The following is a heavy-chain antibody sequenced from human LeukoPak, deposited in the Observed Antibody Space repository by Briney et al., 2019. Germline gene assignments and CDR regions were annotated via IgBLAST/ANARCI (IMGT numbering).Heavy chain of an antibody. CDR3: ARDSGSPQDAFDI. V-gene: IGHV3-21*01. J-gene: IGHJ3*02. CDR1: GFTFSSYS. D-gene: IGHD6-13*01. CDR2: ISSGSSFI. Sequence: GGSLRLSCAASGFTFSSYSMNWVRQAPGKGLEWVSSISSGSSFIYYADSVKGRFTISRDSAKNSLYLQMSSLRAEDTAVYYCARDSGSPQDAFDIWGQGTMVTVSS.